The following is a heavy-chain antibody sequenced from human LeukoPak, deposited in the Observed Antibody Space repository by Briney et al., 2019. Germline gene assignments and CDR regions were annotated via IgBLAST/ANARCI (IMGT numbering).Heavy chain of an antibody. V-gene: IGHV1-46*01. J-gene: IGHJ4*02. D-gene: IGHD3-3*01. CDR3: ARVEGTQGIFGVVTVDY. CDR1: GYTFTSYY. Sequence: GASVKVSCKASGYTFTSYYMHWVRQAPGQGLEWMGIINPSGGSTSYAQKFQGRVTMTRDMSTSTVYMELSSLRSEDTAVYYCARVEGTQGIFGVVTVDYWGQGTLVTVSS. CDR2: INPSGGST.